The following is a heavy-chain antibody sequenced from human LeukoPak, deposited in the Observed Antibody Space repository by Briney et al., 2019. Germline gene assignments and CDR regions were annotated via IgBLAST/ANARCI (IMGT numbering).Heavy chain of an antibody. V-gene: IGHV1-18*01. J-gene: IGHJ4*02. CDR1: GYTFTSYG. CDR3: ARKLGAYSSSWFDY. CDR2: ISAYNGNT. D-gene: IGHD6-13*01. Sequence: ASVKVSCKASGYTFTSYGISWVRQAPGQGLEWMGWISAYNGNTNYAQKLQGRVTMTTDTSTSTAYMELRSLRSDDTAVYYCARKLGAYSSSWFDYWGQGTLVTVSS.